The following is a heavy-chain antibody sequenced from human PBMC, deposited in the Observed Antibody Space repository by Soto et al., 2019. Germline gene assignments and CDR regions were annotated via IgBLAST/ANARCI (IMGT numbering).Heavy chain of an antibody. D-gene: IGHD6-13*01. CDR2: ISYDGSNK. V-gene: IGHV3-30*18. Sequence: GGSLRLSCAASGFTFSSYGMHWVRQAPGKGLEWVAVISYDGSNKYYADSVKGRFTISRDNSKNTLYLQMNSLRAEDTAVYYCAKGEQQLVLDAFDIWGQGTMVTVSS. CDR1: GFTFSSYG. J-gene: IGHJ3*02. CDR3: AKGEQQLVLDAFDI.